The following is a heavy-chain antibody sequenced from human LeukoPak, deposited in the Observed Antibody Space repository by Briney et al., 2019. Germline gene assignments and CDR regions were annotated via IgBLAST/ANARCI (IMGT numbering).Heavy chain of an antibody. J-gene: IGHJ6*02. V-gene: IGHV3-20*04. CDR2: INWNGDST. CDR1: GGSFSGYY. Sequence: ETLSLTCAVYGGSFSGYYWSWVRQAPGKGLEWVSGINWNGDSTHYADSVKGRFTISRDNAKNSLYLQMNSLRAEDTALYYCSRDHSSYCTSTSCSAFGMDVWGQGTTVTVSS. D-gene: IGHD2-2*01. CDR3: SRDHSSYCTSTSCSAFGMDV.